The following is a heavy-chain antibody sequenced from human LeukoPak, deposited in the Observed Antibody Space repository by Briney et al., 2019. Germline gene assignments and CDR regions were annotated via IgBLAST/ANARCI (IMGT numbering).Heavy chain of an antibody. Sequence: GGSLRLSCAASGFTFSSNAMSWVRQAPGKGLEWVSAISDNGGSTYYADSAKGRFTISRDNSKNTLYLQMNSLRAEDTAVYYCAKDTAIGRYCTNGVCSPFDYWGQGTRVTVSS. CDR1: GFTFSSNA. CDR2: ISDNGGST. CDR3: AKDTAIGRYCTNGVCSPFDY. D-gene: IGHD2-8*01. J-gene: IGHJ4*02. V-gene: IGHV3-23*01.